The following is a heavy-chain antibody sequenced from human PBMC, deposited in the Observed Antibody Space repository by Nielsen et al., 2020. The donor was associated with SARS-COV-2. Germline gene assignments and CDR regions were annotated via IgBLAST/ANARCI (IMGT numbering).Heavy chain of an antibody. CDR3: ARAGFLEWNPFDY. J-gene: IGHJ4*02. D-gene: IGHD3-3*01. V-gene: IGHV1-3*01. CDR1: GNTFTTNV. Sequence: ASVKVSCKASGNTFTTNVMHWVRQAPGQRLEWVGWIHAGNGNTQYSRKFQDRVTITRDTSASTVYMELSSLRSEDTAVYYCARAGFLEWNPFDYWGQGTLVTVSS. CDR2: IHAGNGNT.